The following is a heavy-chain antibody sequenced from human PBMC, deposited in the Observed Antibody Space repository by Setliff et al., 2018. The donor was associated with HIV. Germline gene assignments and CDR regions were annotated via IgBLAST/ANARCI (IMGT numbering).Heavy chain of an antibody. CDR2: IYDSGST. J-gene: IGHJ6*03. CDR1: GASMNSNY. Sequence: SETLSLTCIVSGASMNSNYWNWIRQPPGKGLEWIGYIYDSGSTKYNPSLQVLVSISINTSKNQFSLKLNSLTAADTAVYYCARGIATRYNYYRDVWGIGTTGTVSS. V-gene: IGHV4-59*01. CDR3: ARGIATRYNYYRDV. D-gene: IGHD1-26*01.